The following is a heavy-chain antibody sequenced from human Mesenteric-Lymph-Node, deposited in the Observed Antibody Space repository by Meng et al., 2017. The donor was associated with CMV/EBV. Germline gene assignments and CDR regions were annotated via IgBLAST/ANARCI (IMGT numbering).Heavy chain of an antibody. Sequence: SETLSPTCPVSGGSISSYYWSWIRQPHGKGLEWIGSIHYSGSTNYHPSLKSRVTISVDTSTNQSSLKLSSVTAADTAVYYCARDCFLPYSNYGGMDVWGQGTTVTVSS. D-gene: IGHD4-11*01. CDR3: ARDCFLPYSNYGGMDV. V-gene: IGHV4-59*12. J-gene: IGHJ6*02. CDR1: GGSISSYY. CDR2: IHYSGST.